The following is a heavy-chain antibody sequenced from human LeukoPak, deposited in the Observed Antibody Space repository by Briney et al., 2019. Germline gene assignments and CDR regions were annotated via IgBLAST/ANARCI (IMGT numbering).Heavy chain of an antibody. CDR3: AREGSALRDLNYFDF. CDR2: ISAYNGNT. V-gene: IGHV1-18*01. J-gene: IGHJ4*02. D-gene: IGHD3-10*01. Sequence: GASVKVSCKASGYTFTSYGISWMRQAPGQGLEWMGWISAYNGNTNYAQKLQGRVTMTTDTSTSTAYMELRSLRSDDTAVYYCAREGSALRDLNYFDFWGQGTLVSVSS. CDR1: GYTFTSYG.